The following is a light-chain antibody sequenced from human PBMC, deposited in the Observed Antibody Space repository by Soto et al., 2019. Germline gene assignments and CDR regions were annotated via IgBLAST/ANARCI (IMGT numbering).Light chain of an antibody. CDR2: KVX. Sequence: VVMTQSQLSLPVNVXQPASISFISSESLLYIYGXXHLXXXXQRXXXXTRRXXXKVXKRDSGVPDRFSGSGSGTDFTLKISRVEAEDVGVYYCMQGTHWPTCTFGPGTKVDI. CDR3: MQGTHWPTCT. J-gene: IGKJ3*01. V-gene: IGKV2-30*01. CDR1: ESLLYIYGXXH.